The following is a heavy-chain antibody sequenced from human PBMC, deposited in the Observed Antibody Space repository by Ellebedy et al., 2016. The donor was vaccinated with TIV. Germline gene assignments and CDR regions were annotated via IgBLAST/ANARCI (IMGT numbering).Heavy chain of an antibody. CDR3: ARGHDKSGYSDDAFDV. Sequence: SETLSLXCTVSGGSINSGDHYWSWIRQYPGGGLEWIGYIYYSGSTYYNPSLKSRLTISVDTSNNQFSLKLSSMTAADTALYYCARGHDKSGYSDDAFDVWGHGTMVTVSS. J-gene: IGHJ3*01. CDR1: GGSINSGDHY. D-gene: IGHD3-22*01. CDR2: IYYSGST. V-gene: IGHV4-31*03.